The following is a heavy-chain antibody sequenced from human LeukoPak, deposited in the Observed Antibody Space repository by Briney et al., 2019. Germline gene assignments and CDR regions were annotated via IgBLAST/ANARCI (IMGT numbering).Heavy chain of an antibody. CDR3: AKALTSGWYLDAFNI. CDR1: GFTFSSCG. J-gene: IGHJ3*02. V-gene: IGHV3-30*18. D-gene: IGHD6-19*01. Sequence: GRSLRLSCAASGFTFSSCGMHWVRQAPGKGLEWVAVISYDGSNKYYADSVKGRFTISRDNSKNTLFLEMNSLRAEDTAVHYCAKALTSGWYLDAFNIWGQGTMVTVSS. CDR2: ISYDGSNK.